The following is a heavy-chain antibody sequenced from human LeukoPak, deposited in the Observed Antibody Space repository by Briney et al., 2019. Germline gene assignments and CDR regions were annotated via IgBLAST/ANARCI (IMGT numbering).Heavy chain of an antibody. D-gene: IGHD3-9*01. CDR2: INPHSGGT. V-gene: IGHV1-2*04. CDR1: GYTFNGNY. CDR3: ARAKGDLFNGFYFDY. J-gene: IGHJ4*02. Sequence: ASVKVSCTASGYTFNGNYIHWVRQAPGQGLEWMGWINPHSGGTNSAQKFQGWVTMTRDTSISTAYIELSRLTSDDTAIYYCARAKGDLFNGFYFDYWGQGTLITVSS.